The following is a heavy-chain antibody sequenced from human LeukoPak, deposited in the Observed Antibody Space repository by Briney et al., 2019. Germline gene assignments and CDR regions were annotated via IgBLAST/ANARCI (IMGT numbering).Heavy chain of an antibody. V-gene: IGHV4-4*07. CDR3: ASSEDSSSWYGLRAFDY. J-gene: IGHJ4*02. D-gene: IGHD6-13*01. CDR2: IYTSGST. Sequence: PSETLSLTCTVSGGSISSYYWSWIRQPAGKGLEWIGRIYTSGSTNYNPSLKSRVTMSVDTSKNQFSLKLSSVTAADTAVYYCASSEDSSSWYGLRAFDYWGRGTLVTVSS. CDR1: GGSISSYY.